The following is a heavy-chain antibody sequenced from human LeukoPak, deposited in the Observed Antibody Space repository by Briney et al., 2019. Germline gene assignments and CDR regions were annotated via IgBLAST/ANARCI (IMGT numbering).Heavy chain of an antibody. J-gene: IGHJ4*02. CDR3: ARGHVDTAVTGEFDY. Sequence: GGSLRLSCAASRFAFSTFWMNWVRQAPGEGLEWVASINQDGSERYYVDSVKGRFTISRDNAKDSLYLQMRSLRAEDTAVYHCARGHVDTAVTGEFDYWGQGTLVTVSS. D-gene: IGHD5-18*01. CDR2: INQDGSER. V-gene: IGHV3-7*01. CDR1: RFAFSTFW.